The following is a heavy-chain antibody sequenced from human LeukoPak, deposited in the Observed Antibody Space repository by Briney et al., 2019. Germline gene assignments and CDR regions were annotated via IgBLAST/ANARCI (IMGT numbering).Heavy chain of an antibody. Sequence: ASVKVSCKASGYTFTSYYMHWVRQAPGQGLEWMGIINPSGGSTSYAQKFQGRVTITADESTSTAYMELSSLRSEDTAVYYCASPGGCSGGSCYSFDYYYYYYMDVWGKGTTVTISS. CDR1: GYTFTSYY. CDR2: INPSGGST. D-gene: IGHD2-15*01. CDR3: ASPGGCSGGSCYSFDYYYYYYMDV. J-gene: IGHJ6*03. V-gene: IGHV1-46*01.